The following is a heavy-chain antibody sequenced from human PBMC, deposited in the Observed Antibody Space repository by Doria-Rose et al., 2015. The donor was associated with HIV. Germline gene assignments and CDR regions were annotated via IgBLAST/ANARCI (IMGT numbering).Heavy chain of an antibody. V-gene: IGHV4-30-4*01. CDR3: ARARNYGFPHFFDF. D-gene: IGHD3-10*01. J-gene: IGHJ4*02. Sequence: QVQLQESGPGLVWPSQTLSLTCTVSGDSISSGDSFWSWIRQPPGKGPEWIGYISSSVTTYYYPSLRRRLTISLDASKNQFSLNLNSVTAADTAVYYCARARNYGFPHFFDFWGQGTLVTVSS. CDR2: ISSSVTT. CDR1: GDSISSGDSF.